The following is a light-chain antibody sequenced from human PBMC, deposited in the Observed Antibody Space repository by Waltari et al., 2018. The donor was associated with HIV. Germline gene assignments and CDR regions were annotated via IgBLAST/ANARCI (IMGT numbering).Light chain of an antibody. CDR2: SNK. CDR1: RSNIGSNT. J-gene: IGLJ3*02. V-gene: IGLV1-44*01. CDR3: TTWDDRLNALV. Sequence: QSVLTQPPSASGTPGQTVTISCSGSRSNIGSNTVNWYQHLPGTAPKLLIYSNKVRPSGVPDRFSGFKSGTSASLAISGLQSQDEADYYCTTWDDRLNALVFGGGTEVTVL.